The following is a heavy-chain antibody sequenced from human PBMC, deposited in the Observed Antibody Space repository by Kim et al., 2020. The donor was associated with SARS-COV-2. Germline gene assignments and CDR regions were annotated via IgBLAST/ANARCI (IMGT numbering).Heavy chain of an antibody. Sequence: SETLSLTCTVSGGSISSGGYYWSWIRQHPGKGLEWIGYIYYSGSTYYNPSLKSRVTISVDTSKNQFSLKLSSVTDADTAVYYCARDRGGIMLVVVIGAFDIWGQGTMVTVSS. CDR2: IYYSGST. J-gene: IGHJ3*02. CDR3: ARDRGGIMLVVVIGAFDI. V-gene: IGHV4-31*03. CDR1: GGSISSGGYY. D-gene: IGHD3-22*01.